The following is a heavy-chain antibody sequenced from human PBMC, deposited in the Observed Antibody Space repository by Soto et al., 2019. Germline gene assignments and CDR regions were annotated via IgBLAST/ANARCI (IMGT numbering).Heavy chain of an antibody. V-gene: IGHV4-59*08. Sequence: QVQLQDSGPGLVKPSETLSLTCTVSGGSISSYYWNWIRQPPGKGLEWIGNIYYSGSTNYNPSLKSRVTISVDTSKNQFSLKVDSVTAADTAMYYCARRGERGWFGLWGQGTLVTVSS. CDR3: ARRGERGWFGL. D-gene: IGHD3-16*01. J-gene: IGHJ5*02. CDR2: IYYSGST. CDR1: GGSISSYY.